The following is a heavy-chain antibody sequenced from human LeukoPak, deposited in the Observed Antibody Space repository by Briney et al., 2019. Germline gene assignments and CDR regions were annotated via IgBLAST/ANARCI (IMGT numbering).Heavy chain of an antibody. CDR2: IYYSGST. D-gene: IGHD1-14*01. CDR1: GGSVSSGSYY. J-gene: IGHJ5*02. Sequence: PSETLSLTCTVSGGSVSSGSYYWSWIRQPPGKGLEWIGYIYYSGSTNYNPSLKSRVTISVDTSKNQFSLKLSSVTAADTAVYYCARAVAEWRNPGYWFDPWGQGTLVTVSS. CDR3: ARAVAEWRNPGYWFDP. V-gene: IGHV4-61*01.